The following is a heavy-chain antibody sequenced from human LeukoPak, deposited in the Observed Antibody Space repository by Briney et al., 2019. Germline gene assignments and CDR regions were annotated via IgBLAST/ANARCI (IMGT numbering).Heavy chain of an antibody. D-gene: IGHD6-19*01. CDR1: GYTFTSYG. CDR3: ARGEGGAVAYYFDY. CDR2: ISTYNDNT. J-gene: IGHJ4*02. V-gene: IGHV1-18*01. Sequence: ASVKVSCKASGYTFTSYGISWVRRAPGQGLEWMGWISTYNDNTNYAQKLQGRVTMTTDTSTSTAYMELRSLRTDDTAVYYCARGEGGAVAYYFDYWGQGTLVTVSS.